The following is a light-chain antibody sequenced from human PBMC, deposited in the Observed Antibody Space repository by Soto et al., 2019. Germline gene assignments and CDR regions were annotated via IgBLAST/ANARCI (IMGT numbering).Light chain of an antibody. CDR2: DNK. Sequence: QSALTQPPSVSGARGQRVTISCTGSSSNIGAGYDVHWYQQLPGTAPKVLIYDNKNRPSGVPDRFSGSKSGTSASLAITGLQPEDEADYYCQSYDSSLSGYVFGTGTKVTVL. V-gene: IGLV1-40*01. CDR3: QSYDSSLSGYV. J-gene: IGLJ1*01. CDR1: SSNIGAGYD.